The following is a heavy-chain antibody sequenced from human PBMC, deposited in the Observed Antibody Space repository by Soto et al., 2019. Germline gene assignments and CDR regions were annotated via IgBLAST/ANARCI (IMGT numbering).Heavy chain of an antibody. V-gene: IGHV1-18*04. CDR2: ISAYNGNT. CDR3: ASDPRRLEWELLGDY. D-gene: IGHD1-26*01. Sequence: QVQLVQSGAEVKKPGASVKVSCKASGYTFTSYGISWVRQAPGQGLEWMGWISAYNGNTNYAQKLQGRVTMTTDTSTSTAYMELRSLRSDDTAVYYCASDPRRLEWELLGDYWGQGTLVTVSS. CDR1: GYTFTSYG. J-gene: IGHJ4*02.